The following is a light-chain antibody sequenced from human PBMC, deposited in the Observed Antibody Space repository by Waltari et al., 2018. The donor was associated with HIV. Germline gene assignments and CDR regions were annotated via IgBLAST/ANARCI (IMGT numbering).Light chain of an antibody. V-gene: IGLV2-23*02. CDR3: FSYVGSSLWV. J-gene: IGLJ3*02. CDR2: EVT. Sequence: QSVLTQPASVYGSPGQSITISCTGTSSDVGNYNLVSWYQQHPGKAPKLIIYEVTERPSGVSNRFSGFKSANTASLTISGVQAEDEADYYCFSYVGSSLWVFGGGTKLTVL. CDR1: SSDVGNYNL.